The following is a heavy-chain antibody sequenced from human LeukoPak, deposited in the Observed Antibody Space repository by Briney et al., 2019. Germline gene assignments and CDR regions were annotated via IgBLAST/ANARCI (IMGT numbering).Heavy chain of an antibody. Sequence: PSETLSLTCSVPGGSISSSSYDWGWIRQPPGKGLECIGSIYYSGSTYYNPSLKSRVTISVDTSKNQFSLKLRSVTAADTAVYYCARGRRDGYTLYYMDVWGKGTTVTVSS. CDR2: IYYSGST. V-gene: IGHV4-39*07. CDR1: GGSISSSSYD. CDR3: ARGRRDGYTLYYMDV. D-gene: IGHD5-24*01. J-gene: IGHJ6*03.